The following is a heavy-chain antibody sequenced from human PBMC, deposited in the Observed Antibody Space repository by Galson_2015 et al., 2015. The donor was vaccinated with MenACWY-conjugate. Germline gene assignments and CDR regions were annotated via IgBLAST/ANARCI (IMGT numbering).Heavy chain of an antibody. D-gene: IGHD6-19*01. CDR3: AKGGLWYSSGWYSNYYYYGMDA. Sequence: SLRLSCAASGFTFSSYGTHWVRQAPGKGLEWVAVISYDGSNKYYADSVKGRFTISRDNSKNTLYLQMNSLRAEDTAVYYCAKGGLWYSSGWYSNYYYYGMDAWGQGTTVTVSS. CDR2: ISYDGSNK. V-gene: IGHV3-30*18. CDR1: GFTFSSYG. J-gene: IGHJ6*02.